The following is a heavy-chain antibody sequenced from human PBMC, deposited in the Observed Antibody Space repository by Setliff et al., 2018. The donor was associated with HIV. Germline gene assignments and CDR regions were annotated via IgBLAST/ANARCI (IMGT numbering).Heavy chain of an antibody. J-gene: IGHJ6*03. CDR3: ARLEYYYYMDV. CDR2: IYYSGST. V-gene: IGHV4-39*01. Sequence: SETLSLTCTASGGSISSSRYYWGWIRQPPGKGLDWIGYIYYSGSTYYNPSLKSRVTISLDTTTNQFALKLSSVTAADTAVYYRARLEYYYYMDVWGKGTTVTVSS. CDR1: GGSISSSRYY. D-gene: IGHD3-3*01.